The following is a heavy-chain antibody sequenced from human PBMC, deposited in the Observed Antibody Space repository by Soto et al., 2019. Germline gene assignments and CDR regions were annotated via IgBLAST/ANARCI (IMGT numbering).Heavy chain of an antibody. CDR1: GFTFSSYA. D-gene: IGHD5-12*01. Sequence: GGSLRLSCAASGFTFSSYAMHWVRQAPGKGLEWVAVISGSGGSTYYADSVKGRFTISRDNSKNTLYLQMNSLRAEDTAVYYCAKDVGKWQSFDYWGQGTLVTVSS. CDR3: AKDVGKWQSFDY. V-gene: IGHV3-23*01. CDR2: ISGSGGST. J-gene: IGHJ4*02.